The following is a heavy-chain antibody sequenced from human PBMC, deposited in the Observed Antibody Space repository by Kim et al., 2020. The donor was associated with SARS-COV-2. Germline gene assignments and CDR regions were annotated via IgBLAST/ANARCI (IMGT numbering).Heavy chain of an antibody. D-gene: IGHD3-22*01. Sequence: GGSLRLSCAASGFTSNNYAMSWVRQAPGKGLEWVSGISGSGGTTYYADSVKGRFTISRDNSKNTLYLQMNSLRAEDTDVYYCAKLRGTSNSAYGLHYFDYWGKGTLVTVSS. J-gene: IGHJ4*02. V-gene: IGHV3-23*01. CDR3: AKLRGTSNSAYGLHYFDY. CDR1: GFTSNNYA. CDR2: ISGSGGTT.